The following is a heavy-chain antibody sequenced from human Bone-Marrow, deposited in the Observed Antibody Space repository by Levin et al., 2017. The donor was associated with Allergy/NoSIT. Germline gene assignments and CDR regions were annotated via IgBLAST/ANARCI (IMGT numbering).Heavy chain of an antibody. Sequence: PGGSLRLSCAASGFTFSDYGMHWVRQAPGKGLEWVALIWYDGNNKFYPDSVKGRFTISRDNSKNTLYLQMNSLRAEDTAVYYCARVPFGDFKRGPDNWGQGTLVTVSS. J-gene: IGHJ4*02. D-gene: IGHD3-10*01. CDR2: IWYDGNNK. V-gene: IGHV3-33*01. CDR3: ARVPFGDFKRGPDN. CDR1: GFTFSDYG.